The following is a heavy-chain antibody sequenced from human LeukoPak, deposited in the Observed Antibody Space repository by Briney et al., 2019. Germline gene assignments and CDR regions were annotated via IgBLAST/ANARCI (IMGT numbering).Heavy chain of an antibody. CDR1: GFTFSSYW. J-gene: IGHJ4*02. V-gene: IGHV3-7*03. Sequence: PGGSLRLSCAASGFTFSSYWMTWVRQAPGKGLEWVASIKQDGSEKYYVDSVEGRFTISRDNSKNTLYLQMNGLRAEDTAVYYCAKDLEATRWGGQGTLVTVSS. CDR3: AKDLEATRW. D-gene: IGHD5-12*01. CDR2: IKQDGSEK.